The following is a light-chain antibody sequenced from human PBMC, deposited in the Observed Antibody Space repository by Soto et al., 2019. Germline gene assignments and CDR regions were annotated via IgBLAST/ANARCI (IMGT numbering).Light chain of an antibody. CDR3: QQLSDLPLL. J-gene: IGKJ4*01. Sequence: EIVLTQSPATLSLSPGERATLSCRASQSVSSHLTWYQHIPGQAPRLLIYDASTRANGIPARFSGSGSGTDFTLTISSLGPEDFAVYYCQQLSDLPLLFGGGTRVEIK. CDR1: QSVSSH. V-gene: IGKV3-11*01. CDR2: DAS.